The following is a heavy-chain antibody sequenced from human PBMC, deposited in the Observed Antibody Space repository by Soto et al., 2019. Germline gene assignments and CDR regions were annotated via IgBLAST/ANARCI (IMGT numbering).Heavy chain of an antibody. V-gene: IGHV3-30-3*01. CDR3: ARDQTTVTSGFDY. J-gene: IGHJ4*02. Sequence: GGSLRLSCAASGFTFSSYAMHWVRQAPGKGLEWVAVISYDGSNKYYADSVKGRFTISRDNSKSTLYLQMNSLRAEDTAVYYCARDQTTVTSGFDYWGQGTMVTVSS. CDR2: ISYDGSNK. D-gene: IGHD4-17*01. CDR1: GFTFSSYA.